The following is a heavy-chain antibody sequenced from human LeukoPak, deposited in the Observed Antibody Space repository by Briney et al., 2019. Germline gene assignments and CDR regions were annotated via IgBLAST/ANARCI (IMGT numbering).Heavy chain of an antibody. Sequence: GGSLRLSCAASGFTFSSYSMNWVRQAPGKGLEWVSSISSSSSYIYYADSVKGRFTISRDNAKNSLYLQMNSLRAEDTAVYYCARDSVPADYDFWSGSGGYGMDVWGQGTKVTVSS. CDR2: ISSSSSYI. V-gene: IGHV3-21*01. D-gene: IGHD3-3*01. J-gene: IGHJ6*02. CDR1: GFTFSSYS. CDR3: ARDSVPADYDFWSGSGGYGMDV.